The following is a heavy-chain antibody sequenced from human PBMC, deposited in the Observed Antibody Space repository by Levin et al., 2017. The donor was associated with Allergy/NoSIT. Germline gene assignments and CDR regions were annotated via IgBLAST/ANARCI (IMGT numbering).Heavy chain of an antibody. D-gene: IGHD3-22*01. V-gene: IGHV1-18*01. J-gene: IGHJ6*02. CDR1: GYTFTTYA. CDR2: ISGYNGDT. Sequence: ASVKVSCKASGYTFTTYAISWVRQAPGQGLEWMGWISGYNGDTNSAQKFQGRVTMTTDTSTSIAYMEMMSLRSDDTAVYFCARDRLYHSRIFTYYYYGMDVWGQGTTVTVSS. CDR3: ARDRLYHSRIFTYYYYGMDV.